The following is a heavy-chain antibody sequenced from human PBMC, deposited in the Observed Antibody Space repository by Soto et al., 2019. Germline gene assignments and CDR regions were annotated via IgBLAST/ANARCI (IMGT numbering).Heavy chain of an antibody. Sequence: SETLSLTCAVSGGSMSRGGQSWSWIRQPPGKGLSWLGFMYYTGSTYYNPSLKSRATLSVDRSKNQFSLNLTSVTAAYTAMSFCARAPPRCSPHWEVWGQGTTVTVSS. CDR1: GGSMSRGGQS. CDR3: ARAPPRCSPHWEV. J-gene: IGHJ6*01. CDR2: MYYTGST. D-gene: IGHD2-8*01. V-gene: IGHV4-30-2*01.